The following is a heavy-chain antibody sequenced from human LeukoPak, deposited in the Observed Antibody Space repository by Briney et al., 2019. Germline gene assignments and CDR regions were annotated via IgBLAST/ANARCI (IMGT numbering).Heavy chain of an antibody. Sequence: GGSLRLSCAASGFTFSSYAMHWVRQAPGKGLEGVAVISYDGSNKYYADSVKGRFTISRDNSKNTLYLQMNSLRAEDTAVYYCARDSPYSSSNWFDPWGQGTLVTVSS. J-gene: IGHJ5*02. CDR1: GFTFSSYA. CDR3: ARDSPYSSSNWFDP. D-gene: IGHD6-6*01. CDR2: ISYDGSNK. V-gene: IGHV3-30-3*01.